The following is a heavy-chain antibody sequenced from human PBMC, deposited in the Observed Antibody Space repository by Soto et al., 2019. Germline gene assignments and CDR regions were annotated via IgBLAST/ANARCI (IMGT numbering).Heavy chain of an antibody. Sequence: GGSLRLSCAASGFPFSIYGMHLVRQSPGKGLEWVAFIWYDGNNKYYADSVKGRFTISRDNSMNTLYLQMNSLRAEETAVYYCARDVRFGSSAQRSWFDPWGQGTLLTVSS. CDR1: GFPFSIYG. CDR2: IWYDGNNK. CDR3: ARDVRFGSSAQRSWFDP. D-gene: IGHD3-10*01. J-gene: IGHJ5*02. V-gene: IGHV3-33*01.